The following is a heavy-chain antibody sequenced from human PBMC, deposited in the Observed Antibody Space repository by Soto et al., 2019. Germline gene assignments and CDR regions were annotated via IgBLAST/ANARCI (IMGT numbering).Heavy chain of an antibody. D-gene: IGHD6-19*01. J-gene: IGHJ4*02. CDR1: GYTFTAYS. Sequence: QVELVQSGAEVKKPVASLKISCKASGYTFTAYSMHWVRQAPGQSLEWMGWINAGDGSTKYSPKFQARVTITRDTSARIAYLALTRLPSEDRAVYFCARDHHSSRPYYFDYWGPGTQVTVSS. V-gene: IGHV1-3*01. CDR2: INAGDGST. CDR3: ARDHHSSRPYYFDY.